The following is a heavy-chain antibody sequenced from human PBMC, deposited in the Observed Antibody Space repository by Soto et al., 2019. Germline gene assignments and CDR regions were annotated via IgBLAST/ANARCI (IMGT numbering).Heavy chain of an antibody. CDR3: ARGTYSSSWHLPAHFDY. CDR1: GGSISSYY. CDR2: IYYSGST. V-gene: IGHV4-59*08. D-gene: IGHD6-13*01. Sequence: SETLSLTCTVSGGSISSYYWSWIRQPPGKGLEWIGYIYYSGSTNYNPSLKSRVTISVDTSKNQFSLKLSSVTAADTAVYYCARGTYSSSWHLPAHFDYWGQGTLVTVSS. J-gene: IGHJ4*02.